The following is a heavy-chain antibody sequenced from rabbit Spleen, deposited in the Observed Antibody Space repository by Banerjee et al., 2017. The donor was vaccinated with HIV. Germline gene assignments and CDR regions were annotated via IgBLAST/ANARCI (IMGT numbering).Heavy chain of an antibody. CDR3: ARDPWGTTSGDYHR. J-gene: IGHJ4*01. Sequence: QQQLEESGGGLVKPGGTLTLTCKASGIDFSSAYYMCWVRQAPGKGLEWIGCIYAGGSDGTYYASWAKGRFTISKTSSTTVTLQMTTPTAADTATYFCARDPWGTTSGDYHRWGPGTLVTVS. D-gene: IGHD1-1*01. V-gene: IGHV1S45*01. CDR2: IYAGGSDGT. CDR1: GIDFSSAYY.